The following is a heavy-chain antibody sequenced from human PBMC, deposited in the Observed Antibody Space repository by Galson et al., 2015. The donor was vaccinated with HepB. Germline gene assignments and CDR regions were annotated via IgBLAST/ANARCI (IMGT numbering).Heavy chain of an antibody. CDR1: GFTFSNHW. D-gene: IGHD7-27*01. V-gene: IGHV3-7*03. J-gene: IGHJ4*02. CDR2: IKEDGSEK. Sequence: SLRLSCAASGFTFSNHWMSWVRQAPGKGLEWVANIKEDGSEKYYVDSVKGRFTISRDNAKNSLYLQMNSLRAEDTAVYYCAKLNSVTGDGDYFDYWGQGTLVTVSS. CDR3: AKLNSVTGDGDYFDY.